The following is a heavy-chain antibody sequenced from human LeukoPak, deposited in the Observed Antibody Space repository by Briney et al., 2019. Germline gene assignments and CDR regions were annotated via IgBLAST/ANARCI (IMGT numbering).Heavy chain of an antibody. CDR1: GFTFTSYA. V-gene: IGHV3-23*01. Sequence: GGSLRLSCAASGFTFTSYAMSWVRQAPGKGLEWVSAISAGGENTDYADSVKGRFTISRDNSKNTLYLQMNSLRDEDTAVYFCARYGSGWGFDYWGQGTLVTVSS. J-gene: IGHJ4*02. D-gene: IGHD6-19*01. CDR3: ARYGSGWGFDY. CDR2: ISAGGENT.